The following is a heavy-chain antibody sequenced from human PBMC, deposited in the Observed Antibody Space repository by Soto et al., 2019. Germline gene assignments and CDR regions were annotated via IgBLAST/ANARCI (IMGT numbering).Heavy chain of an antibody. J-gene: IGHJ4*02. Sequence: SETLSLTCTVSGGSVSSGNYYWSWIRQPPGKGLEWIGFIYYTGSTSYNPSLKSRVTISIDTSKNQFSLKLTSVTAADTAVYYCARLGYYYDKLDYWGQGTLVTVS. V-gene: IGHV4-61*01. CDR3: ARLGYYYDKLDY. CDR2: IYYTGST. CDR1: GGSVSSGNYY. D-gene: IGHD3-22*01.